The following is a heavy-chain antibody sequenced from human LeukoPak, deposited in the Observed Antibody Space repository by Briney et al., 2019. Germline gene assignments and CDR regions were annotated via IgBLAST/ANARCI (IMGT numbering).Heavy chain of an antibody. J-gene: IGHJ3*02. CDR1: GFTFSSYA. D-gene: IGHD5-18*01. V-gene: IGHV3-9*01. CDR2: ISWNSGSI. CDR3: AKDTTYSYGDYAFDI. Sequence: GGSLRLSCAASGFTFSSYAMSWVRQAPGKGLEWVSGISWNSGSIGYADSVKGRFTISRDNAKNSLYLQMNSLRAEDTALYYCAKDTTYSYGDYAFDIWGQGTMVTVSS.